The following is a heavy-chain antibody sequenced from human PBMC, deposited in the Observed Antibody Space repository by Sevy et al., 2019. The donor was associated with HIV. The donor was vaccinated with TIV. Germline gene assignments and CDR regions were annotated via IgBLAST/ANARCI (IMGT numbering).Heavy chain of an antibody. Sequence: GGSLRLSCTASGFYFGIHWVRQAPGKGLEWVALIWYDGINKDYADSVKGRFTISRDNSKNTVILQMNSLRAEDTGMYYCARWGNSSGIDYWGQGTLVIVSS. D-gene: IGHD3-22*01. CDR3: ARWGNSSGIDY. V-gene: IGHV3-33*01. CDR1: GFYFG. CDR2: IWYDGINK. J-gene: IGHJ4*02.